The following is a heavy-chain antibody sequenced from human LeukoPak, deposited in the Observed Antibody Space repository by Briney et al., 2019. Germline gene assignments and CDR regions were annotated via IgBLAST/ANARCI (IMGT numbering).Heavy chain of an antibody. CDR3: ARAVVVITEDAFDI. Sequence: GESLRLSCAASGFTFSSYGMHWVRQAPGKGLEWVAFIRYDGSNKYYADSVKGRFTISRDNSKNTLYLQMNSLRTEDTAVYYCARAVVVITEDAFDIWGQGTMVTASS. D-gene: IGHD3-22*01. CDR2: IRYDGSNK. CDR1: GFTFSSYG. J-gene: IGHJ3*02. V-gene: IGHV3-30*02.